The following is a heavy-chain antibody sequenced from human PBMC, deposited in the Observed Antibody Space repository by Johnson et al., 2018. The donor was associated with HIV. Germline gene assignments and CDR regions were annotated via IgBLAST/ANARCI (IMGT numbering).Heavy chain of an antibody. V-gene: IGHV3-20*04. J-gene: IGHJ3*02. Sequence: VQLVESRGGVVQPGRSLRLSCAASGFTFSTYAMHWVRQAPGKGLEWVSGINWNGGRTGYADSVKGRFTVSRDNAKNSFYLQMNSLRAEDTAVYYCARSVNAGRPFDIWGQGTLVTVSS. CDR1: GFTFSTYA. D-gene: IGHD2-8*01. CDR3: ARSVNAGRPFDI. CDR2: INWNGGRT.